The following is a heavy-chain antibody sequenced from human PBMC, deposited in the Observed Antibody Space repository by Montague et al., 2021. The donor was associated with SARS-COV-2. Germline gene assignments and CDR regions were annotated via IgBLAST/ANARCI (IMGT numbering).Heavy chain of an antibody. CDR1: GGSISSSSYY. CDR3: ARHHPSITIFGVVTIGSWFDP. V-gene: IGHV4-39*01. D-gene: IGHD3-3*01. J-gene: IGHJ5*02. CDR2: IYYSGST. Sequence: SETLSLTCTVSGGSISSSSYYWGWIRQPPGKGLEWIGSIYYSGSTYYNPSLKSRVTISVDKSKNQFSLKLSSVTAADTAVYYCARHHPSITIFGVVTIGSWFDPWGQGTLVTVSS.